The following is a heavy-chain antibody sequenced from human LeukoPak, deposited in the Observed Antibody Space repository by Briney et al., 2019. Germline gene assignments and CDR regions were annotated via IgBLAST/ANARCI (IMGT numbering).Heavy chain of an antibody. CDR2: IIPILGIA. J-gene: IGHJ4*02. V-gene: IGHV1-69*04. CDR3: ARAPIHCSSTSCRNQFDY. Sequence: SVKVSCKASGGTFSRYAISWVRQAPGQGLEWMGRIIPILGIANCAQKFQGRVTITADKSTSTAYMELSSLRSEDTAVYYCARAPIHCSSTSCRNQFDYWGQGTLVTVSS. CDR1: GGTFSRYA. D-gene: IGHD2-2*01.